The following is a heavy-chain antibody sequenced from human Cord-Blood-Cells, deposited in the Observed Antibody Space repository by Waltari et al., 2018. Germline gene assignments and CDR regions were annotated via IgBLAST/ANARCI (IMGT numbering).Heavy chain of an antibody. D-gene: IGHD2-2*03. Sequence: QVQLVQSGAEVKKPGASVKVSCKASGDTCTGHYMHWGRQAPGQGLEWKGWINPNSGGTNYAQKFQGRVTMTRDTSISTAYMELGRLRSDDTAVYYCARVSSGYCSSTSCYAIDYWGQGTLVTVSS. CDR2: INPNSGGT. V-gene: IGHV1-2*02. CDR1: GDTCTGHY. J-gene: IGHJ4*02. CDR3: ARVSSGYCSSTSCYAIDY.